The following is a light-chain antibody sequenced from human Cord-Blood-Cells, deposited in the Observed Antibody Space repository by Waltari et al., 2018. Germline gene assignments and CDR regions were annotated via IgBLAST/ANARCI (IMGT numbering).Light chain of an antibody. CDR2: WAS. Sequence: DIVMTQSPDSLAVSLGERATINCKSSQSVLYSSNNKNYLAWYQQKPGQPPKLLIYWASTRESGVPDRFSGSGSGTYFTLTISSLQAEDVAVYYCQQYYSTPPRTFGQGTKLEIK. V-gene: IGKV4-1*01. J-gene: IGKJ2*01. CDR1: QSVLYSSNNKNY. CDR3: QQYYSTPPRT.